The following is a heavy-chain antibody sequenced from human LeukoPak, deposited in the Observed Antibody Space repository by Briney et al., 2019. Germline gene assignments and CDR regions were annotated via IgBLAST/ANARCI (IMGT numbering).Heavy chain of an antibody. CDR2: IYYSGST. Sequence: PSETLSLTCTVSGXSISSYYWSWIRQPPGKGLEWIGYIYYSGSTNYNPSLKSRVTISVDTSKNQFSLKLSSVTAADTAVYYCARDYGMDVWGQGTTVTVSS. CDR3: ARDYGMDV. V-gene: IGHV4-59*01. J-gene: IGHJ6*02. CDR1: GXSISSYY.